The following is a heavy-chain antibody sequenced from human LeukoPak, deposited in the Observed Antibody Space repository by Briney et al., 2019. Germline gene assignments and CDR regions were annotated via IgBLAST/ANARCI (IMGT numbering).Heavy chain of an antibody. CDR2: ISYDGSNK. V-gene: IGHV3-30*18. CDR1: GFTFSSYG. D-gene: IGHD3-10*01. CDR3: AKDLLYYGSGSYSAFDY. Sequence: GGSLRLSCAASGFTFSSYGMHWVRQAPGKGLEWVAVISYDGSNKYYADSVKGRFTISRDNSKNTLYLQMNSLRAEDTAVYYCAKDLLYYGSGSYSAFDYWGQGTLVTVSS. J-gene: IGHJ4*02.